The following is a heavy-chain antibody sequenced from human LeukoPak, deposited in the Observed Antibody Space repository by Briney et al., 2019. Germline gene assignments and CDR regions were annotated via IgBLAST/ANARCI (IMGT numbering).Heavy chain of an antibody. CDR3: ARDIVYNWFDP. D-gene: IGHD2-15*01. Sequence: GRSLRLSCAASGFDFSLYAMHWVHQAPGKGLEWVAVMWSDGSIKKYADSVKGRFSVSRDNFKNTLYLQMNSLRAEDTAVYYCARDIVYNWFDPWGQGTLVTVSS. CDR1: GFDFSLYA. CDR2: MWSDGSIK. V-gene: IGHV3-33*01. J-gene: IGHJ5*02.